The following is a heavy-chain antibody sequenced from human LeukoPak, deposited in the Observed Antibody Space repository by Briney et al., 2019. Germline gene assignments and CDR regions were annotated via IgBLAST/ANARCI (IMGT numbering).Heavy chain of an antibody. D-gene: IGHD3-10*01. CDR2: MKQDGSEK. CDR1: GFTFSSYW. CDR3: ARVSSLSPGSYYDYFDY. V-gene: IGHV3-7*01. Sequence: GGSLRLSCAASGFTFSSYWMSWVRQAPGKGLEWVANMKQDGSEKYYVDSVKGRFTISRDNAKNSLYLQMNSLRAEDTAVYYCARVSSLSPGSYYDYFDYWGQGTLVTVSS. J-gene: IGHJ4*02.